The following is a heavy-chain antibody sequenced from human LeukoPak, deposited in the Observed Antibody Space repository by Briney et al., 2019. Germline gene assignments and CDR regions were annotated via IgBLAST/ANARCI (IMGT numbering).Heavy chain of an antibody. CDR1: GFTVSSNY. Sequence: GGSLRLSCAASGFTVSSNYMSWVRQAQRKGLERDSVIYSGGSTYYADSVKGRFTISRDNSKNTLYLQMNSLRAGDTAVYYCARVEPSVRFLERLPFDYWGQGTLVTVSS. V-gene: IGHV3-53*01. CDR2: IYSGGST. D-gene: IGHD3-3*01. J-gene: IGHJ4*02. CDR3: ARVEPSVRFLERLPFDY.